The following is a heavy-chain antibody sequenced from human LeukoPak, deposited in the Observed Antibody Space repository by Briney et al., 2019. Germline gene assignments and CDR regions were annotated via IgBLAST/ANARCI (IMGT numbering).Heavy chain of an antibody. V-gene: IGHV1-2*02. CDR3: ARDSDPTYYFDSGPYHAY. CDR2: INPNSGDT. J-gene: IGHJ4*02. Sequence: ASVKVSCKASGYTFTSYGISWVRQAPGQGLEWMRWINPNSGDTNYAQKFQGRVTMTRDTSISTAYMELSRLRSDDTAVYYCARDSDPTYYFDSGPYHAYWGQGTLVTVSS. D-gene: IGHD3-10*01. CDR1: GYTFTSYG.